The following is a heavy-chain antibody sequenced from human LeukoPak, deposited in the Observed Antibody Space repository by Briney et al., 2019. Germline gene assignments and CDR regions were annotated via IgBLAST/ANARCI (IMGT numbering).Heavy chain of an antibody. Sequence: GGSLRLSCAASGFTFSSYGMNWVRQAPGKGLEWVSYISGSGSTIYYADSVKGRFTISRDNAKNSLYLQMNSLRAEDTAVYYCARDRVVREVINYYYYMDGWGKATTVTISS. V-gene: IGHV3-48*04. D-gene: IGHD3-10*01. CDR3: ARDRVVREVINYYYYMDG. J-gene: IGHJ6*03. CDR2: ISGSGSTI. CDR1: GFTFSSYG.